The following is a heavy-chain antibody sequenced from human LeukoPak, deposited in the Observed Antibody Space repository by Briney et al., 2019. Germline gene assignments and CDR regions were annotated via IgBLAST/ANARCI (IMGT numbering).Heavy chain of an antibody. V-gene: IGHV4-59*08. J-gene: IGHJ4*02. CDR2: IYYSGST. Sequence: SETLSLTCTVSGGSISSYYWSWIRQPPGKGLEWIGYIYYSGSTNYNPSLKSRVTISVDTSKNQFSLKVTPVTAADTAMYYCARRDTSGWYRYWGQGTLVTVSS. CDR1: GGSISSYY. CDR3: ARRDTSGWYRY. D-gene: IGHD6-19*01.